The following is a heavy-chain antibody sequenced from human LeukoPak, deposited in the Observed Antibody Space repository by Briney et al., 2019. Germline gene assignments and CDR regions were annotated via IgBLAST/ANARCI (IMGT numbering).Heavy chain of an antibody. CDR3: ARDGGGYLYAFDI. CDR1: GSSISSSY. J-gene: IGHJ3*02. V-gene: IGHV4-4*07. D-gene: IGHD2-21*01. CDR2: IYTSESP. Sequence: PSETLSLTCTVFGSSISSSYWSWIRQPPGKGLEWIGRIYTSESPNYNPSMKSRVSMSVGTSKNQLSLKLIAVTAAETAVYYCARDGGGYLYAFDIWGQRAPVAVSP.